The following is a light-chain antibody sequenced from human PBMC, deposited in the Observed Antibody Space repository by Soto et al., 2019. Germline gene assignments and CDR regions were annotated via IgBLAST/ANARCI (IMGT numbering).Light chain of an antibody. J-gene: IGKJ1*01. Sequence: VLTMNPDTLSVSPGESAPLSCRASHSVSSSLAWSQQKPGQPPRLLIYGASTRATGVPDRFSGSGSGTDFTLTTSELEPDDFAVYSCQHYDCSLTGTFGPGTKADIK. CDR2: GAS. V-gene: IGKV3-20*01. CDR1: HSVSSS. CDR3: QHYDCSLTGT.